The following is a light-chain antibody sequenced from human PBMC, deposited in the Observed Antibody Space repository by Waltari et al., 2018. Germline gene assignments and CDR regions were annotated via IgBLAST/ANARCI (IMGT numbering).Light chain of an antibody. Sequence: EIVLTQSPVTLSLSPGERATLSCRASQSVSSSSLAWYQQKPGQAPRLLIYGASSRATGIPDRFSGSGSGTDFTLTISRLEPEDFAVYYCQYYGSSPICTFGPGTKVDIK. CDR2: GAS. J-gene: IGKJ3*01. V-gene: IGKV3-20*01. CDR3: QYYGSSPICT. CDR1: QSVSSSS.